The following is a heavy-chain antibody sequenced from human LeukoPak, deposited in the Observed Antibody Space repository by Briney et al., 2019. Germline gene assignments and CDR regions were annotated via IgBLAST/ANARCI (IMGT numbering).Heavy chain of an antibody. V-gene: IGHV1-18*01. CDR2: ISAYSGNT. CDR1: GYTFTSYG. J-gene: IGHJ5*02. Sequence: ASVKVSCKASGYTFTSYGISWVRQAPGQGLEWMGWISAYSGNTNYAQKLQGRVTMTTDTSTSTAYTELRSLRSDDTAVYYCARVGDHYYGSGSYYFDWFDPWGQGTLVTVSS. CDR3: ARVGDHYYGSGSYYFDWFDP. D-gene: IGHD3-10*01.